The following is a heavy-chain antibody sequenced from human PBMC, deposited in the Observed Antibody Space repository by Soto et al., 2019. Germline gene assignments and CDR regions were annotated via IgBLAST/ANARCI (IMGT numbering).Heavy chain of an antibody. V-gene: IGHV1-69*18. CDR1: GDTFSHYV. Sequence: VQMVQSGAEVKEPGSSVKVSCTNSGDTFSHYVMSWVRQAPGQGLEWMGSLAPISGSPNYAERFEGRLISRADEGTSTMYMELRSLKYDDTAVYYCARIGVGSRRWGQGTMGSVSS. CDR2: LAPISGSP. J-gene: IGHJ3*01. CDR3: ARIGVGSRR. D-gene: IGHD3-3*01.